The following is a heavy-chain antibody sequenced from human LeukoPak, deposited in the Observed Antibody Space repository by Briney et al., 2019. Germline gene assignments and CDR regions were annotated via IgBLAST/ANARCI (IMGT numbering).Heavy chain of an antibody. CDR2: INHSGST. CDR3: ARGPLAGPLGY. J-gene: IGHJ4*02. Sequence: SETLSLTCAVYGGSFSGYYWSWIRQPPGKGLEWIGEINHSGSTNYNPSLKSRVTISVDTSKNQFSLKLSSVTAADTAVYYCARGPLAGPLGYWGQGTLVTVSS. CDR1: GGSFSGYY. D-gene: IGHD6-19*01. V-gene: IGHV4-34*01.